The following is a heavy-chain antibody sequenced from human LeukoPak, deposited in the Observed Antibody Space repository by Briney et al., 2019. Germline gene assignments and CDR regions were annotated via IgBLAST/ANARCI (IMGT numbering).Heavy chain of an antibody. CDR3: ARDTNVLLWFGEFNFDY. Sequence: ASVKVSCKASGYTFTSYGISWVRQAPGQGLEWMGWISAYNGNTNYAQKLQGRVTMTTDTSTSTAYMELRSLRSDDTAVYYCARDTNVLLWFGEFNFDYWGPGTLVTVSS. V-gene: IGHV1-18*01. CDR2: ISAYNGNT. D-gene: IGHD3-10*01. J-gene: IGHJ4*02. CDR1: GYTFTSYG.